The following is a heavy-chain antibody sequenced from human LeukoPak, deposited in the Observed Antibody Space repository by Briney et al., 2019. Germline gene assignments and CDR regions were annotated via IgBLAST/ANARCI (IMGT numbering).Heavy chain of an antibody. CDR3: ASEIIFGSFDY. J-gene: IGHJ4*02. D-gene: IGHD3-3*01. V-gene: IGHV3-30*04. CDR2: ISYDGSNK. Sequence: PVGSLRLSCAASGFTFSSYAMHWVRQAPGKGLEWVAVISYDGSNKYYADSVKGRFTISRDNSKNTLYLQMNSLRAEDTAVYYCASEIIFGSFDYWGQGTLVTVSS. CDR1: GFTFSSYA.